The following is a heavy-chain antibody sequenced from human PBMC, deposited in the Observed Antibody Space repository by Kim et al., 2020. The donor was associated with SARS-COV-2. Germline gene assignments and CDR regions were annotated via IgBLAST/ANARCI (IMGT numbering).Heavy chain of an antibody. V-gene: IGHV4-31*02. J-gene: IGHJ4*02. Sequence: YNPSLKSRVTISVDTSKNQFSLKLSSVPAADTAVYYCARGPWFGELYIDYWGQGTLVTVSS. CDR3: ARGPWFGELYIDY. D-gene: IGHD3-10*01.